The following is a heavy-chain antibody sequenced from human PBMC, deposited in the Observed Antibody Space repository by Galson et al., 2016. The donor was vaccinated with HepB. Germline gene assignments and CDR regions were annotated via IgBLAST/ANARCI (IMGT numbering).Heavy chain of an antibody. Sequence: SLRLSCAASGFTFRSYGMHWVRQAPGRGLEWVAVIWFDGSKEYYSDAVKGRFTISRANSQNTVFLQMNSLRTEDGAVYYCAREGRYSTPSWSIWMAGRRTDYNGMDVWGQGTTVTV. D-gene: IGHD3-16*02. CDR3: AREGRYSTPSWSIWMAGRRTDYNGMDV. V-gene: IGHV3-33*01. J-gene: IGHJ6*02. CDR2: IWFDGSKE. CDR1: GFTFRSYG.